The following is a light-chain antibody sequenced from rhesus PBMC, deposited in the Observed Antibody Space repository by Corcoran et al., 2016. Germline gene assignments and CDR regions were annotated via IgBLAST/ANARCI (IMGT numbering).Light chain of an antibody. J-gene: IGKJ2*01. V-gene: IGKV1-94*01. CDR2: AAS. CDR1: QGINKE. Sequence: DIQMTQSPSSLSASVGDRVTVTCRASQGINKELSWYQQNPGKAPTLLIYAASSWQTGVSSRFGGSGSGTDFTLTIISLPPEDVATYYCLQDYPTPYSFGQGTKVEVE. CDR3: LQDYPTPYS.